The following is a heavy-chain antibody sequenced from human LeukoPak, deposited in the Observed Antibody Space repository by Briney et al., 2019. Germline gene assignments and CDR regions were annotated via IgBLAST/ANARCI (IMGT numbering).Heavy chain of an antibody. CDR3: ARRDPDYGDAFDI. CDR2: IYYSGST. Sequence: SETLSLTCTVSGGSISSGGYYWSWIRQHPGKGLEWIGYIYYSGSTYYNPSLKSRVTISVDTSKNQFSLKLSSVTAADTAVYYCARRDPDYGDAFDIWGQGTMVTVSS. J-gene: IGHJ3*02. V-gene: IGHV4-31*03. D-gene: IGHD4-17*01. CDR1: GGSISSGGYY.